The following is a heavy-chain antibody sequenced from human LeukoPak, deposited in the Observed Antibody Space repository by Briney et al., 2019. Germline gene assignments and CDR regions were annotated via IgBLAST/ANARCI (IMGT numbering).Heavy chain of an antibody. V-gene: IGHV4-59*08. D-gene: IGHD6-13*01. J-gene: IGHJ5*02. CDR2: IYYSGST. Sequence: KPSETLSLTCTVSGGSISSYYWSWIRQPPGKGLEWIGYIYYSGSTNYNPSLESRVTISVDTSKNQFSLKLSSVTAADTAVYYCARHYSSRAHWFDPWGQGTLVTVSS. CDR1: GGSISSYY. CDR3: ARHYSSRAHWFDP.